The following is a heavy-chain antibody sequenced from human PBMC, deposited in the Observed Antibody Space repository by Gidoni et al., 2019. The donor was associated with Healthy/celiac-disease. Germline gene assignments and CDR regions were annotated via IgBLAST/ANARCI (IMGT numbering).Heavy chain of an antibody. CDR1: GFTFSSYD. CDR2: IGTAGDT. Sequence: EVQLVESGGGLVQHGGSLRLSCAASGFTFSSYDMHWVRQATGQGLEWVSAIGTAGDTYYPGSVKGRFTIARENAKNSLYLQMNSLRAGDTAVYYCARGVWYGGSYYFDYWGQGTLVTVSS. D-gene: IGHD1-26*01. CDR3: ARGVWYGGSYYFDY. V-gene: IGHV3-13*01. J-gene: IGHJ4*02.